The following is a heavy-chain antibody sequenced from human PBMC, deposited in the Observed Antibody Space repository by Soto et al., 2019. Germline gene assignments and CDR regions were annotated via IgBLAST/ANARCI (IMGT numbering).Heavy chain of an antibody. CDR2: IFSGVTT. CDR3: ARATDYYGSGRGTFDI. CDR1: SNSVSTTTYY. V-gene: IGHV4-39*01. Sequence: KTSETLSLTCNVSSNSVSTTTYYWAWIRQPPGKGLTWIGSIFSGVTTYYNPSLKSRFTISADTSKNQFSLKVNSVTAADTAVYFCARATDYYGSGRGTFDIWGQGTMVTVSS. J-gene: IGHJ3*02. D-gene: IGHD3-10*01.